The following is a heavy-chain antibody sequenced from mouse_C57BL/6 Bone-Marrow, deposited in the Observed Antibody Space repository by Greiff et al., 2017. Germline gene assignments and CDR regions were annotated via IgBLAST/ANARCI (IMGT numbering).Heavy chain of an antibody. Sequence: VQLQQSGSELRSPGSSVKLSCKDFDSEVFPIAYMSWVRQKPGHGFEWIGGILPSIGRTIYGEKFVDNATLDADAMSNTAYLELNSLTSEDSAIYYCARPSDYSNYGGVFLDYWGQGTSVTVAS. D-gene: IGHD2-5*01. V-gene: IGHV15-2*01. CDR2: ILPSIGRT. CDR1: DSEVFPIAY. CDR3: ARPSDYSNYGGVFLDY. J-gene: IGHJ4*01.